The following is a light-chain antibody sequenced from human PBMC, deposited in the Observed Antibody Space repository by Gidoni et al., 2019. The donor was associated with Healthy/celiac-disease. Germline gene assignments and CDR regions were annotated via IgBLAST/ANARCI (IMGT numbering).Light chain of an antibody. V-gene: IGKV3-15*01. CDR1: QSVSSN. CDR2: GAS. J-gene: IGKJ3*01. CDR3: QQYNNWTPVT. Sequence: EIVMTQSPATLSVSPVERATLSCRASQSVSSNLAWYQQKPGQAPRLLIYGASTRATGSPARFSGSGSGTEVTLTISSLQSEDFAVYYCQQYNNWTPVTFGPXTKVDIK.